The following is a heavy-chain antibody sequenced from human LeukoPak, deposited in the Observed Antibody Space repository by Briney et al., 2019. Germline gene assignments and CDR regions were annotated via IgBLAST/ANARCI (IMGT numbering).Heavy chain of an antibody. Sequence: ASVKVSCKASGYTFTGYYMHWVRQAPGQGLEWMGWINPNSGGTNYAQKFQGGVTMTRDTSISTAYMELSRLRSDDTAVYYCARAFRQWLVRNAFDIWGQGTMVTVSS. J-gene: IGHJ3*02. CDR2: INPNSGGT. V-gene: IGHV1-2*02. D-gene: IGHD6-19*01. CDR1: GYTFTGYY. CDR3: ARAFRQWLVRNAFDI.